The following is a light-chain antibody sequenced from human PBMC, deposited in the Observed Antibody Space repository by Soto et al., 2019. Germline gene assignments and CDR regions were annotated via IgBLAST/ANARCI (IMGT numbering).Light chain of an antibody. J-gene: IGKJ5*01. CDR1: QDIRGA. V-gene: IGKV1-13*02. Sequence: AIPVTQSPSSLSASVGDRVTITCRARQDIRGALAWYQQKPGKAPKLLIYDVSTVQSGVPSRFSGLGSGTEFTHTITSLHPEDFATYYGEAFDIYPITFGQGTRLDI. CDR3: EAFDIYPIT. CDR2: DVS.